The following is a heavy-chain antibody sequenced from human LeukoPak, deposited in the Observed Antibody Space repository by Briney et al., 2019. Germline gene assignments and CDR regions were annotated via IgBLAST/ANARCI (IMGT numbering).Heavy chain of an antibody. CDR1: GFTFSSYG. V-gene: IGHV3-30*03. Sequence: GESLRLSCAASGFTFSSYGMHWVRQAPGKGLEWVAVISYDGSNKHYADSVKGRFTISRDNSKNTLYLQMNSLRAEDTAVYYCASPVFFDIWGQGTMVTVSS. CDR2: ISYDGSNK. J-gene: IGHJ3*02. CDR3: ASPVFFDI. D-gene: IGHD1-14*01.